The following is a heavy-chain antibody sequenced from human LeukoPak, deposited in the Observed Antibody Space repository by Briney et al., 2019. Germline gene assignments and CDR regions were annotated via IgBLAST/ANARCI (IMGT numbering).Heavy chain of an antibody. D-gene: IGHD3-22*01. CDR1: GFTFSTSW. Sequence: GGSLRLSCAASGFTFSTSWMSWVRQAPGKGLEWVANIQQDGSAKYYVGSVKDRFTISRDNAKNSLYLQMNSLRAEDTAVYYCARFSLYDNSGYYSWLFDFWGQGTLVTVSS. V-gene: IGHV3-7*01. CDR2: IQQDGSAK. CDR3: ARFSLYDNSGYYSWLFDF. J-gene: IGHJ4*02.